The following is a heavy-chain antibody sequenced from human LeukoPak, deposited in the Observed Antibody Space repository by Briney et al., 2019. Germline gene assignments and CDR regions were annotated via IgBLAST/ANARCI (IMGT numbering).Heavy chain of an antibody. J-gene: IGHJ1*01. CDR2: INHSGST. CDR1: GGSFSGYY. Sequence: KPSETQSLTCAVYGGSFSGYYWSWIRQPPGKGLEWIGEINHSGSTNYNPSLKSRVTISVDTSKNQFSLKLSSVTSADTAVYYCARKVVVVPAAILRPKRAEYFQHWGQGTLVTVSS. D-gene: IGHD2-2*01. CDR3: ARKVVVVPAAILRPKRAEYFQH. V-gene: IGHV4-34*01.